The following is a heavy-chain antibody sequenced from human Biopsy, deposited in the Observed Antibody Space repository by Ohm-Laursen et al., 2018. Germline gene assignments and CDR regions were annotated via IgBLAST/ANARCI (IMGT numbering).Heavy chain of an antibody. CDR2: ISPKSGDT. CDR3: ALQSVAQMKNFDY. D-gene: IGHD6-19*01. J-gene: IGHJ4*02. V-gene: IGHV1-2*02. Sequence: SVNSCKASGFSFTGYYIHWVRQAPGQGLEWMGWISPKSGDTNYAHKFQGNITMTRDTSMSTAYMEMSRLRCDDTAVYYCALQSVAQMKNFDYWGQGTLVTVSS. CDR1: GFSFTGYY.